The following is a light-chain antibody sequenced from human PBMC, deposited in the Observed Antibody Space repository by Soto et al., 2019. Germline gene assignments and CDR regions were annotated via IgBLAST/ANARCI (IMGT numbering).Light chain of an antibody. CDR1: PSISSY. Sequence: EIVLPQSPATLTLSPGSSAKLSGRARPSISSYLAWYQQKPGQTPRLLIYDASNRTTDIPARFRGGGSGTDFTLTISSLQPEECATDYCQQRYSTPITLGQGTRVEIK. CDR3: QQRYSTPIT. V-gene: IGKV3-11*01. J-gene: IGKJ5*01. CDR2: DAS.